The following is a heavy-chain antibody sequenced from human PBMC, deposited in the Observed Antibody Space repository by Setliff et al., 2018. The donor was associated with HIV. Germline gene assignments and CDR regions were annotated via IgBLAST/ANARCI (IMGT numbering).Heavy chain of an antibody. Sequence: ASVKVSCKASGYTFTNFDINWVRQATGQGLEWMGWMNPDSGNTGYAQKFQGRVTMTRNTSIDTAYMELSSLRSGDTAVYYCARDLNSGDYPHWFDPWGQGTLVTVSS. V-gene: IGHV1-8*01. J-gene: IGHJ5*02. CDR2: MNPDSGNT. CDR3: ARDLNSGDYPHWFDP. D-gene: IGHD4-17*01. CDR1: GYTFTNFD.